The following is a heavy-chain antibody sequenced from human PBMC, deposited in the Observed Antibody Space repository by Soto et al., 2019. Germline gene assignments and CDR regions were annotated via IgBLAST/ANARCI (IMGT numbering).Heavy chain of an antibody. V-gene: IGHV3-11*06. J-gene: IGHJ4*02. CDR3: ARALPDYYGSGSYLDY. CDR1: GFTFSDYY. D-gene: IGHD3-10*01. CDR2: ISSSSSYT. Sequence: GGSLRLSCAASGFTFSDYYMSWIRQAPGKGLEWVSYISSSSSYTNYADSVKGRFTISRDNAKNSLYLQMNGLRAEDTAVYYCARALPDYYGSGSYLDYWGQGTLVTVS.